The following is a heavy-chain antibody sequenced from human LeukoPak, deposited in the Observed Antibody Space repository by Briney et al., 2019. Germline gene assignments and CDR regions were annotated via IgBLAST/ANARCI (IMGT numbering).Heavy chain of an antibody. Sequence: QPGGSLRLSCAASGFTFSSYAMSWVRQAPGKGLEWVSAISGSGGSTYYADSVKGRFTISRDNSKNTLYLQMNSLRAEDTAVYYCAKGAPALRRYQLPLAPIRYYGMDVWGQGTTVTVSS. D-gene: IGHD2-2*01. CDR3: AKGAPALRRYQLPLAPIRYYGMDV. J-gene: IGHJ6*02. CDR2: ISGSGGST. CDR1: GFTFSSYA. V-gene: IGHV3-23*01.